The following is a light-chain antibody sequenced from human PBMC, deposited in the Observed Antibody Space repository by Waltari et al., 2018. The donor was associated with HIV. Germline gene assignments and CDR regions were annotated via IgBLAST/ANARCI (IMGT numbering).Light chain of an antibody. J-gene: IGLJ2*01. Sequence: QSALTQPASVSGSPAQSTTISCTGAILDTGNSNLVSWYQLYPGKAPKLIIYEDNKRPSGVSNRFSGSKSADTASLTISGLQAEDEADYYCCAYAGGLEFGGGTKLTVL. V-gene: IGLV2-23*01. CDR1: ILDTGNSNL. CDR3: CAYAGGLE. CDR2: EDN.